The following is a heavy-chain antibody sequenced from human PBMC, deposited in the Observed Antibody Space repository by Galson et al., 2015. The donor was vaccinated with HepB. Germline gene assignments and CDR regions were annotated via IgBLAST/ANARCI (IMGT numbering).Heavy chain of an antibody. D-gene: IGHD1-26*01. CDR3: ARGLLGATWRFYYYYGMDV. Sequence: SLRLSCAASGFTFSSYGMHWVRQAPGKGLEWVAVIWYDGSNKYYADSVKGRFTISRDNSKNTLYLQMNSLRAEDTAVYYCARGLLGATWRFYYYYGMDVWGQGTTVTVSS. CDR2: IWYDGSNK. J-gene: IGHJ6*02. V-gene: IGHV3-33*01. CDR1: GFTFSSYG.